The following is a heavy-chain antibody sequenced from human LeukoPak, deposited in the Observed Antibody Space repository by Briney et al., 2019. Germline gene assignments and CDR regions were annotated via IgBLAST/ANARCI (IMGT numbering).Heavy chain of an antibody. D-gene: IGHD3-22*01. V-gene: IGHV4-4*02. CDR2: IYHSGST. J-gene: IGHJ3*02. Sequence: SETLSLTCAVSGGSISSSNWWSWVRQPPGKGLEWIGEIYHSGSTNYNPSLKSRVTISVDKSKNQFSLKLSSVTAADAAVYYCARGHNTYYYDSSGSPNAFDIWGQGTMVTVSS. CDR1: GGSISSSNW. CDR3: ARGHNTYYYDSSGSPNAFDI.